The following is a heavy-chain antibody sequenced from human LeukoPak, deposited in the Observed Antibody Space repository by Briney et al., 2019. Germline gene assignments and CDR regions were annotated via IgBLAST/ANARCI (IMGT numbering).Heavy chain of an antibody. J-gene: IGHJ4*02. D-gene: IGHD6-13*01. Sequence: GGSLRLSCAASGFTFDDYAMHWVRQAPGKGLEWVSGISWNSGGIGYADSVKGRITISRDNAKNSLYLQMTSLRAEDMALYYCAKGYSSSWYAGGNNYWGQGTLVTVSS. CDR2: ISWNSGGI. CDR1: GFTFDDYA. CDR3: AKGYSSSWYAGGNNY. V-gene: IGHV3-9*03.